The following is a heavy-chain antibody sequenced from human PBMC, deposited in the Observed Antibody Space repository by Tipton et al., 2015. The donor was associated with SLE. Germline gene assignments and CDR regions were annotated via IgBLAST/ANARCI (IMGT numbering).Heavy chain of an antibody. CDR3: ARDGDGYSSFWYFDL. Sequence: SLRLSCAAPGFTFSSYAMSWVRQAPGKGLEWVSAISGSGGSTYYADSVKGRFTISRDNSKNTLYLQMNSLRAEDTAVYYCARDGDGYSSFWYFDLWGRGTLVTVSS. J-gene: IGHJ2*01. V-gene: IGHV3-23*01. D-gene: IGHD6-13*01. CDR2: ISGSGGST. CDR1: GFTFSSYA.